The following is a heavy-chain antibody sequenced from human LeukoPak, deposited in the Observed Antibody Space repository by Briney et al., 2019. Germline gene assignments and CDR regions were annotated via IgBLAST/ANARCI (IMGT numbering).Heavy chain of an antibody. CDR1: GLTFSSYS. V-gene: IGHV3-21*01. Sequence: GASLTLSCAASGLTFSSYSMNWVRQPPGKGLEWVSSISSSSSYTYYAASVKGRFTISRANAKNSLYLQMNSLRAEDTAVYYCARDEGWSYYDILTGYYKSDAFDIWGQGKMVTVSS. J-gene: IGHJ3*02. CDR2: ISSSSSYT. D-gene: IGHD3-9*01. CDR3: ARDEGWSYYDILTGYYKSDAFDI.